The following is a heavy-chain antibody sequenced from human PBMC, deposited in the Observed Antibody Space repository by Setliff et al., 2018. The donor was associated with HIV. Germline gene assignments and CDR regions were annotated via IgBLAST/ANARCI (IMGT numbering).Heavy chain of an antibody. CDR1: GYTFTSYY. J-gene: IGHJ4*02. Sequence: ASVKVSCKASGYTFTSYYMHWVRQATGQGLEWMGIINPSGGSTSYAQKFQGRVTMTRDTSTSTVYMELSSLRSEDTAVYYCAREVVVVTGHRYYFDYWGQGTLVTVSS. D-gene: IGHD2-21*02. CDR3: AREVVVVTGHRYYFDY. V-gene: IGHV1-46*01. CDR2: INPSGGST.